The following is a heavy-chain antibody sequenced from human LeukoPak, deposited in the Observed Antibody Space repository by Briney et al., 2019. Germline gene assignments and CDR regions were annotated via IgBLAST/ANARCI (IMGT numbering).Heavy chain of an antibody. D-gene: IGHD3-3*01. CDR2: IYSGGST. CDR3: ARGSYDHPPRPWGSYYYYCMDV. Sequence: GALRLSCAASGFTVSSNYMSWVRQAPGKGLEWVSVIYSGGSTYYADSVKGRFTIYRDNSKNTLYLQMNSLRAEDTAVYYCARGSYDHPPRPWGSYYYYCMDVWGKGTTVTVSS. V-gene: IGHV3-53*01. CDR1: GFTVSSNY. J-gene: IGHJ6*03.